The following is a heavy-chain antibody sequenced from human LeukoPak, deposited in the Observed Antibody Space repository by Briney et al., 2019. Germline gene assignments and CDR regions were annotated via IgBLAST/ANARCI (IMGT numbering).Heavy chain of an antibody. CDR1: GGSISSYY. J-gene: IGHJ1*01. Sequence: SETLSLTCTVSGGSISSYYWSWIRQPPGKGLEWIGYIYYSGSTNYNPSLKSRDTISVDTSKNQFSLKLSSVTAADTAVYYCARDGYSSGWNLEYFQHWGQGTLVTVSS. CDR2: IYYSGST. D-gene: IGHD6-19*01. V-gene: IGHV4-59*01. CDR3: ARDGYSSGWNLEYFQH.